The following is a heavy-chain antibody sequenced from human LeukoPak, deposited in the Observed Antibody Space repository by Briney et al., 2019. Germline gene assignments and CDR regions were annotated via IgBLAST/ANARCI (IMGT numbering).Heavy chain of an antibody. V-gene: IGHV1-69*05. Sequence: GSSVKVSCKASGGTFSSYAISWVRQAPGQGLEWMGGIIPIFGTANYAQKFQGRVTITTDESTSTAYMELSSLRSEDTAVYYCARGRRWFPERKKNYDFGSGYYMDVWGKGTTVTVSS. CDR1: GGTFSSYA. D-gene: IGHD3-3*01. J-gene: IGHJ6*03. CDR2: IIPIFGTA. CDR3: ARGRRWFPERKKNYDFGSGYYMDV.